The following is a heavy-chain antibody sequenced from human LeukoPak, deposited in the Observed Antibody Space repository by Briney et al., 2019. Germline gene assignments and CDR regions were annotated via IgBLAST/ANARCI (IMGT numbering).Heavy chain of an antibody. V-gene: IGHV4-34*01. Sequence: SETLSLTCAVYGGSFSGYYWSWIRQPPGKGLEWIGEINHSGSTNYNPSLKSRVTISVDTSKNQFSLKLSSVTAADTAVYYCARGIAAAAGYWGQGTLVTVSS. CDR2: INHSGST. CDR1: GGSFSGYY. J-gene: IGHJ4*02. CDR3: ARGIAAAAGY. D-gene: IGHD6-13*01.